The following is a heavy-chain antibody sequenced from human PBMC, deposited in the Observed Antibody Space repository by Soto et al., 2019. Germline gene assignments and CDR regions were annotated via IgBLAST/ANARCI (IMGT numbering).Heavy chain of an antibody. D-gene: IGHD3-16*01. J-gene: IGHJ4*02. CDR3: ASGGARDYYFDY. CDR1: GFTFSSYG. Sequence: QVQLVESGGGVVQPGRSLRLSCAASGFTFSSYGMHWVRQAPGKGLEWVAVIWYDGSNKYYADSVKGRFTISRDNSKNTLYLQMNSLRAEDTAVYYCASGGARDYYFDYWGQGTLVTVSS. V-gene: IGHV3-33*01. CDR2: IWYDGSNK.